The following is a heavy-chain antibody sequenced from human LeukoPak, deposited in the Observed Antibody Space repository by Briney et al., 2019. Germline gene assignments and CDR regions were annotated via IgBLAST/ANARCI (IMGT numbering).Heavy chain of an antibody. J-gene: IGHJ4*02. CDR1: GFTFSSYW. V-gene: IGHV3-7*01. Sequence: GGSLRLSCAASGFTFSSYWMSWVRQAPGKGLEWVANIKQDGSEKYYVDSVKGRFTISRDNAKNSLYLQMNSLRAEDTAVYYCARDLYSYGYYFDYWGQGTLVTVSS. CDR2: IKQDGSEK. CDR3: ARDLYSYGYYFDY. D-gene: IGHD5-18*01.